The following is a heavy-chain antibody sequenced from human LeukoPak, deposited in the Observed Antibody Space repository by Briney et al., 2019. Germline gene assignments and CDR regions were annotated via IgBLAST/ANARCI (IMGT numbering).Heavy chain of an antibody. Sequence: PSETLSLTCTVSAGSISSSSYYWGWIRQPPGKGLEWIGSIYYSGSTYYNPSLKSRVTISVDTSKNQFSLKLSSVTAADTAVYYCARQYCSSTSCPFDPWGQGTLVTVSS. V-gene: IGHV4-39*01. CDR3: ARQYCSSTSCPFDP. D-gene: IGHD2-2*01. CDR1: AGSISSSSYY. CDR2: IYYSGST. J-gene: IGHJ5*02.